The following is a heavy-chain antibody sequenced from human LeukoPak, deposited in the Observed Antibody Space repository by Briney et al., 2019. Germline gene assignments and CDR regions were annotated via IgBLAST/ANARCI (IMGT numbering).Heavy chain of an antibody. CDR3: VKDRAD. CDR1: GFTFSSYG. J-gene: IGHJ4*02. CDR2: ISYDGTNK. Sequence: GGSLRLSCAAPGFTFSSYGMHWVRQAPGKGLEWVAVISYDGTNKYYADSVKGRFTISRDNSRNTLYLQMNSLRAEDTALYYCVKDRADWGQGTLVTVSS. V-gene: IGHV3-30*18.